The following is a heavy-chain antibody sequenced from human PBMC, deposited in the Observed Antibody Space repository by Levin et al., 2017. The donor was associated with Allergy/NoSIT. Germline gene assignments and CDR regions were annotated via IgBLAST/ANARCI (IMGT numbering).Heavy chain of an antibody. D-gene: IGHD6-6*01. CDR3: ARDLGSSWGRAFDI. CDR2: INTDGSSA. V-gene: IGHV3-74*01. CDR1: GFTFSSYW. Sequence: GESLKISCAASGFTFSSYWMHWVRQGPGKGLVWVSRINTDGSSATYADSVKGRFTISADKAKNTLYLQMNSLRAEDSAVYYCARDLGSSWGRAFDIWGQGTMVTVSS. J-gene: IGHJ3*02.